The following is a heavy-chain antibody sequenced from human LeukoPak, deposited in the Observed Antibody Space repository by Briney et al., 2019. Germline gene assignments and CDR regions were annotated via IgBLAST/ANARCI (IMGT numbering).Heavy chain of an antibody. Sequence: GGSLRLSCAGSGFIFRKYAMSWVRQAPGMGLEWVSAISGSGAGTNYADSVKGRFTISRDNSKNTLYLQMNSLRSEDTAVYYCAKNGRNDHDKYFFDFWGQGTQVTVSS. CDR1: GFIFRKYA. J-gene: IGHJ4*02. D-gene: IGHD1-1*01. V-gene: IGHV3-23*01. CDR2: ISGSGAGT. CDR3: AKNGRNDHDKYFFDF.